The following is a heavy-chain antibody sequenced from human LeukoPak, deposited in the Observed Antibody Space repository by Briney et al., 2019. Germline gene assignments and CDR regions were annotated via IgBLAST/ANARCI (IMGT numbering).Heavy chain of an antibody. CDR2: IYYSWST. D-gene: IGHD3-16*02. CDR3: ARALQRGDDYVWGSYRHILLDY. CDR1: GGSISSYY. J-gene: IGHJ4*02. V-gene: IGHV4-59*01. Sequence: SETLSLTCTVSGGSISSYYWSWIRKPPGPGLEWMGYIYYSWSTNYNHSLKRRCTISVDMSKNQVSLTLSSVTAADTAVYYCARALQRGDDYVWGSYRHILLDYWGQGTLVTVSS.